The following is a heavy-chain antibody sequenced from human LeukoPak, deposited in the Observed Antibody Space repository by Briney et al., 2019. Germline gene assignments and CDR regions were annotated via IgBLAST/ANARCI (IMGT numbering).Heavy chain of an antibody. CDR3: ARHPVDDYGDYGLDY. CDR2: IYPGDSDT. D-gene: IGHD4-17*01. CDR1: GYSFTSYW. Sequence: GEPLKISCKGSGYSFTSYWIDWVRQMPGKGLEWMGSIYPGDSDTRYSPSFQGQVTISADKSISTAYLEWNSLKASDTAMYYCARHPVDDYGDYGLDYWGQGTLVTVSS. J-gene: IGHJ4*02. V-gene: IGHV5-51*01.